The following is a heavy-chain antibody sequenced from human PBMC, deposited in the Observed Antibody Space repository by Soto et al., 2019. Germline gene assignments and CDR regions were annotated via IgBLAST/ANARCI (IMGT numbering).Heavy chain of an antibody. CDR3: ARAAAAAHRYYYSGMDV. J-gene: IGHJ6*02. CDR1: GGTFSSYA. V-gene: IGHV1-69*01. D-gene: IGHD6-13*01. CDR2: IIPIFGTA. Sequence: QVQLVQSGAEVKKPGSSVKVSCKASGGTFSSYAISWVRQAPGQGLEWMGGIIPIFGTANYAQKFQGRVTITADESTCTAYMELSSLRAEDTAVYYCARAAAAAHRYYYSGMDVWGQGTTVTVSS.